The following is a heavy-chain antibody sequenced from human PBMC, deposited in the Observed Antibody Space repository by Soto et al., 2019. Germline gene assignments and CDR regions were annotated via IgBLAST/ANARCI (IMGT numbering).Heavy chain of an antibody. CDR2: IIANFGTA. V-gene: IGHV1-69*13. Sequence: SVKVSCKASGYTFTSYGISWVRQAPGQGLEWMGWIIANFGTANYAQKFQGRVTMTADESTSTAYMELSSLRSEDTAVYYCARVVIVDIVATFWFDPWGQGTLVTVSS. CDR1: GYTFTSYG. D-gene: IGHD5-12*01. CDR3: ARVVIVDIVATFWFDP. J-gene: IGHJ5*02.